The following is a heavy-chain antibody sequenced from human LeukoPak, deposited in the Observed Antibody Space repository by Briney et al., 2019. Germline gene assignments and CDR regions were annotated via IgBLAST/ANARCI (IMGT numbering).Heavy chain of an antibody. CDR2: INHSGST. D-gene: IGHD5-18*01. Sequence: SETLSLTCTVYGGSFSGYYWSWIRQPPGKGLEWIGEINHSGSTNYNPSLKSRVTISVDTSKNQFSLKLSSVTAADTAVYYCARHVEYSYGYQGWFDPWGQGTLVTVSS. CDR3: ARHVEYSYGYQGWFDP. J-gene: IGHJ5*02. CDR1: GGSFSGYY. V-gene: IGHV4-34*01.